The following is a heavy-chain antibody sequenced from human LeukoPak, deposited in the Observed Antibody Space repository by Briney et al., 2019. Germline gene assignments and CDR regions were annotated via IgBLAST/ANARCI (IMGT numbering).Heavy chain of an antibody. V-gene: IGHV3-23*01. J-gene: IGHJ3*02. CDR1: GFTFSSYA. CDR3: AKVGDIVVVPAAILAFDI. D-gene: IGHD2-2*02. CDR2: ISGSGGST. Sequence: GGSLRLSCAASGFTFSSYAMSWVRQAPGKGLEWVSAISGSGGSTYYADSVNGRFTISRDNSKNTLYLQMNSLRAEDTAVYYYAKVGDIVVVPAAILAFDIWGQGTMVTVSS.